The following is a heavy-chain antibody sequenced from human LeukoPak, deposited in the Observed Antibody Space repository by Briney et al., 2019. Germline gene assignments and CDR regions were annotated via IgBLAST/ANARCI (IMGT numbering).Heavy chain of an antibody. CDR3: AKEFGDYSPPY. Sequence: GSLRLSCAASGFTFRSYAMNWVRQAPGKGLEWVSTISGGGNIYYADSVKGRFTISRDNSKNTLSLQMNSLRAEDTAVYYCAKEFGDYSPPYWGQGTLVTVSS. D-gene: IGHD3-10*01. CDR1: GFTFRSYA. CDR2: ISGGGNI. J-gene: IGHJ4*02. V-gene: IGHV3-23*01.